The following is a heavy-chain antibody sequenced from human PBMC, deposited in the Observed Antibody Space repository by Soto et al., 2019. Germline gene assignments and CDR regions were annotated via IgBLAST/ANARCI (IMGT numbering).Heavy chain of an antibody. CDR1: GGTFSSYT. Sequence: QVQLVQSGAEVKKPGSSVKVSCKASGGTFSSYTISWVRQAPGQGLEWMGRISPILGIANYAQKFQGRVTITAYKSTSTAYMELSSLRSEDTAVYYCARDDGGYSYGTDYWGQGTLVTVSS. D-gene: IGHD5-18*01. V-gene: IGHV1-69*08. CDR2: ISPILGIA. CDR3: ARDDGGYSYGTDY. J-gene: IGHJ4*02.